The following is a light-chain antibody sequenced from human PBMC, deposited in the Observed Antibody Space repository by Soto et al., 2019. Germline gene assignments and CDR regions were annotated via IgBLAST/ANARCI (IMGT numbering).Light chain of an antibody. Sequence: DIVMTQSPLSLPVTPGEPASISCRSSQSLLHTNGGTYLDWYVQKPGQSPQLLIYLGSNRASGVPDRFSGSGSGTDFTLKISRVEAEDAAAYYCLQHSGTSPKTLGQGTKVDIK. CDR1: QSLLHTNGGTY. CDR3: LQHSGTSPKT. CDR2: LGS. V-gene: IGKV2-28*01. J-gene: IGKJ1*01.